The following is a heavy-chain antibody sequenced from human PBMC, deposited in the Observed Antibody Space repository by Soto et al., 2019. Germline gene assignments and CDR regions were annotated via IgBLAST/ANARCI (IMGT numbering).Heavy chain of an antibody. J-gene: IGHJ6*03. Sequence: ASVKVSCKASGYTFTSYDINWVRQSTGQGLEWMGWMNPNSGNTGYAQKFQGRVTITRDMSTSTAYMELSSLRSEDTAVYYCAADRGAAAGYYYYYMDVWGKGTTVTVSS. D-gene: IGHD6-13*01. CDR1: GYTFTSYD. CDR2: MNPNSGNT. CDR3: AADRGAAAGYYYYYMDV. V-gene: IGHV1-8*01.